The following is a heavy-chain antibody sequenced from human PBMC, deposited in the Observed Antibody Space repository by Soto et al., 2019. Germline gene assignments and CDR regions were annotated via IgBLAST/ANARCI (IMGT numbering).Heavy chain of an antibody. J-gene: IGHJ5*02. CDR2: INHSGST. D-gene: IGHD1-26*01. CDR1: GGSFSGYY. V-gene: IGHV4-34*01. Sequence: QVQLQQWGAGLLKPSETLSLTCAVYGGSFSGYYWSWIRQPPGKGLEWIGEINHSGSTNYNPSLKSRVTLSVDTSKNQFSLKLSSVTAADTAVYYWARGPGNNWFDPWGQGTLVTVSS. CDR3: ARGPGNNWFDP.